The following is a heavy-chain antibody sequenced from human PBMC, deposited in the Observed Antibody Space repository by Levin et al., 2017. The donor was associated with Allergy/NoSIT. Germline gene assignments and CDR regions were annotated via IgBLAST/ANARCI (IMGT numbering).Heavy chain of an antibody. J-gene: IGHJ6*03. CDR3: AANGCSGGSCYAPLRYYYYMDV. CDR2: FDPKNGEV. Sequence: GGSLRLSCKLAGYTLTQLSIHWVRQAPGKGLEWMGGFDPKNGEVVYAQKFQDRVTMTKDTSTQTVYMELRSLRSGDTAVYYCAANGCSGGSCYAPLRYYYYMDVWGEGTPVTVSS. D-gene: IGHD2-15*01. V-gene: IGHV1-24*01. CDR1: GYTLTQLS.